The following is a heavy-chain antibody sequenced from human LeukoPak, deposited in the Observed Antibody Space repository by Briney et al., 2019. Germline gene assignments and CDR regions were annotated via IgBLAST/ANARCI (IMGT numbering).Heavy chain of an antibody. CDR3: ARVTGYRIEDYFDY. V-gene: IGHV4-59*01. D-gene: IGHD6-13*01. J-gene: IGHJ4*02. Sequence: PSETLSLTCTVSGGSISSYYWSWIRQPPGKGLEWIGYIYYSGSTNYNPSLKSRVTISVETSKNEFSLKLRSVTAADTAVYYCARVTGYRIEDYFDYGGQGTLDTVSS. CDR1: GGSISSYY. CDR2: IYYSGST.